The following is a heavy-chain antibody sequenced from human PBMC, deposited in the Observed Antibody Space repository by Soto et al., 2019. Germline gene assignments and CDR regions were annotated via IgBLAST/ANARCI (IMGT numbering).Heavy chain of an antibody. D-gene: IGHD4-17*01. V-gene: IGHV6-1*01. J-gene: IGHJ5*02. CDR2: TYYTSRWYN. CDR1: GDSVSNKSAA. CDR3: ARDRPYGDPNWFDP. Sequence: PSQTLSLTCAISGDSVSNKSAAWNWIRQSPSRCLEWLGRTYYTSRWYNDYAVSVMGRITINPDTSRNQFSLQLNSVTPEDTAVYYCARDRPYGDPNWFDPWGQGTLVTVSS.